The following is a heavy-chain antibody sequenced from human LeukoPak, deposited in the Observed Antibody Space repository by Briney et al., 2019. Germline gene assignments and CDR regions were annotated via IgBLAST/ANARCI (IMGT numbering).Heavy chain of an antibody. CDR2: INPNSGGT. J-gene: IGHJ4*02. D-gene: IGHD6-13*01. Sequence: RASVKVFCKASGYTFTSYYMHWVRQAPGQGLEWMGRINPNSGGTNYAQKFQGRVTMTRDTSISTAYMELSRLRSDDTAVYYCARRYSSSFDYWGQGTLVTVSS. V-gene: IGHV1-2*06. CDR1: GYTFTSYY. CDR3: ARRYSSSFDY.